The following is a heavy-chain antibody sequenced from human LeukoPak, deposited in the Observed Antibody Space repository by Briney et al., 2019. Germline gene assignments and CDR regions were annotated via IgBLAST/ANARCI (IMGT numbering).Heavy chain of an antibody. Sequence: GGALXLSCAASGFTFSDYYMSWIRQAPGKGLEWVSYISSSGSTIYYADSVKGRFTISRDNAKNSLYLQMNSLRAEDTAVYYCARVVSYYYYYMDVWGKGTTVTVSS. CDR2: ISSSGSTI. J-gene: IGHJ6*03. D-gene: IGHD3-10*01. CDR3: ARVVSYYYYYMDV. V-gene: IGHV3-11*04. CDR1: GFTFSDYY.